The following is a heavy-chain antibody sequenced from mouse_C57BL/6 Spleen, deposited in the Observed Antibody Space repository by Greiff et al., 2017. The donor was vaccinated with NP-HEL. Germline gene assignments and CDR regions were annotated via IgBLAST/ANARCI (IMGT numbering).Heavy chain of an antibody. Sequence: QVHVKQSGPELVKPGASVKLSCKASGYTFTSYDINWVKQRPGQGLEWIGWIYPRDGSTKYNEKFKGKATLTVDTSSSTAYMELHSLTSEDSAVYFCARGAVYYGNYDYFDYWGQGTTLTVSS. CDR3: ARGAVYYGNYDYFDY. CDR2: IYPRDGST. CDR1: GYTFTSYD. D-gene: IGHD2-1*01. V-gene: IGHV1-85*01. J-gene: IGHJ2*01.